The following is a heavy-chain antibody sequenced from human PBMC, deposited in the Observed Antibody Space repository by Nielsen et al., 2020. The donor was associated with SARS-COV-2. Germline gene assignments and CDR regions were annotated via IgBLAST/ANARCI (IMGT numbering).Heavy chain of an antibody. Sequence: GESLKISCAASGFTFSSYWMSWVRQAPGKGLEWVANIKQDGSEKYYVDSVEGRFTISRDNAKNSLYLQMNSLRAEDTAVYYCARWRLWFGELYFDYWGQGTLVTVSS. D-gene: IGHD3-10*01. CDR3: ARWRLWFGELYFDY. CDR2: IKQDGSEK. J-gene: IGHJ4*02. CDR1: GFTFSSYW. V-gene: IGHV3-7*01.